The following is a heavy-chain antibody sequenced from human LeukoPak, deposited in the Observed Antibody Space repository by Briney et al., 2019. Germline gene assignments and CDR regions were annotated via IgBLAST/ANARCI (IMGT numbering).Heavy chain of an antibody. CDR2: ISYDGSNK. V-gene: IGHV3-30*04. J-gene: IGHJ4*02. CDR1: GFTFSSYA. D-gene: IGHD2-15*01. CDR3: ARAVGYCSGGSCSYYFDY. Sequence: GRSLRLSCAASGFTFSSYAMHWVRQAPGKGREGVAVISYDGSNKYYADSVRGRFTISRDNSKNTLYLQMNSLRAEDTAVYYCARAVGYCSGGSCSYYFDYWGQGTLVTVSS.